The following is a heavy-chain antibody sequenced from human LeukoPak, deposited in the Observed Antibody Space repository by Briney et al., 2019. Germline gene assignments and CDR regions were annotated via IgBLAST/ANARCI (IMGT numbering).Heavy chain of an antibody. V-gene: IGHV1-2*02. D-gene: IGHD3-3*01. CDR2: INPNSGGT. CDR3: ARDIWPERRPTNYDFWSGYRPIDY. Sequence: ASVKVSCKASGYTFTGYHMHWVRQAPGQGLEWMGWINPNSGGTNYAQKFQGRVTMTRDTSISTAYMELSRLRSDDTAVYYCARDIWPERRPTNYDFWSGYRPIDYWGQGTLVTVSS. CDR1: GYTFTGYH. J-gene: IGHJ4*02.